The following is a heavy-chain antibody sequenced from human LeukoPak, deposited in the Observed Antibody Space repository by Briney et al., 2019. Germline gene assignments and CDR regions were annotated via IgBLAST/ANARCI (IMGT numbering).Heavy chain of an antibody. CDR3: AWDSGYARHFDY. CDR2: ISGSGGST. CDR1: GFTFSSYA. D-gene: IGHD5-12*01. J-gene: IGHJ4*02. Sequence: PGGSLRLSCAASGFTFSSYAMSWVRQAPGKGLEWVSAISGSGGSTYYADSVKGRFTISRDNSKNTLYLQMNSLRAEDTAVYYCAWDSGYARHFDYWGQGTLVTVSS. V-gene: IGHV3-23*01.